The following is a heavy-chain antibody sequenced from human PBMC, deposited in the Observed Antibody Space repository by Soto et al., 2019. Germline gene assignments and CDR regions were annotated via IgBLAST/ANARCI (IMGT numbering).Heavy chain of an antibody. CDR3: AKVKGSYSSSLLSIDY. Sequence: GGSLRLSCAASGFTFSSYAMSWVRQAPGKGLEWVSAISGSGGSTYYADSVKGRFTISRDNSKNTLYLQMNSLRAEDTAVYYCAKVKGSYSSSLLSIDYWGQGTLVTVYS. V-gene: IGHV3-23*01. CDR1: GFTFSSYA. CDR2: ISGSGGST. J-gene: IGHJ4*02. D-gene: IGHD6-6*01.